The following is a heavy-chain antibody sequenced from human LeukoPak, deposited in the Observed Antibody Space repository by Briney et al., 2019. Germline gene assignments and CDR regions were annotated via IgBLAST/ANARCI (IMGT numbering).Heavy chain of an antibody. Sequence: GGSLRLSCAASGFTFSSYGMHWVRQAPGKGLEWVAVISYDGSNKYYADSVKGRFTISRDNSKNTLYLQMNSLRAEDAAVYYCARGRPHGDDYWGQGTLVTVSS. D-gene: IGHD2-21*01. CDR2: ISYDGSNK. V-gene: IGHV3-30*03. CDR3: ARGRPHGDDY. CDR1: GFTFSSYG. J-gene: IGHJ4*02.